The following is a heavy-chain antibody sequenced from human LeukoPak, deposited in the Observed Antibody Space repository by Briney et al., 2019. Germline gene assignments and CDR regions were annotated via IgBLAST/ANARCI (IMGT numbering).Heavy chain of an antibody. V-gene: IGHV3-11*01. CDR3: AKEGSGYDYYYYYMDV. Sequence: KPGGSLRLSCAASGFTFSDYYMSWIRQAPGKGLEWVSYISSSGSTIYYADSVKGRFTISRDNSKNSLYLQMNSLRTEDTALYYCAKEGSGYDYYYYYMDVWGKGTTVTVSS. CDR1: GFTFSDYY. J-gene: IGHJ6*03. D-gene: IGHD2-15*01. CDR2: ISSSGSTI.